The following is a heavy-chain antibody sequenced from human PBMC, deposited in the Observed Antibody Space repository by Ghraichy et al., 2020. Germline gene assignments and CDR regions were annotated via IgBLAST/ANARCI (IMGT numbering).Heavy chain of an antibody. CDR3: ARSAGVATIFPDYGDSDDWFDP. Sequence: ASVKVSCKASGYTFTSYDINWVRQATGQGLEWMGWMNPNSGNTGYAQKFQGRVTMTRNTSISTAYMELSSLRSEDTAVYYCARSAGVATIFPDYGDSDDWFDPWGQGTLVTVSS. J-gene: IGHJ5*02. CDR1: GYTFTSYD. CDR2: MNPNSGNT. V-gene: IGHV1-8*01. D-gene: IGHD4-17*01.